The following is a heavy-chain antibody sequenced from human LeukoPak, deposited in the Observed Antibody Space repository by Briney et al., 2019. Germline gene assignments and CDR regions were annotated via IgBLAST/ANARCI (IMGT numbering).Heavy chain of an antibody. Sequence: SETLSLTCTVSGGSIKNYYWTWIRQPPGKGLEWIGYIYFSGSTSSNPSLKSRVTISVDTSKNQFSLRLGYVTAADTAVYYCARDVPRGTGYMDVWGKGTTVTVSS. CDR2: IYFSGST. J-gene: IGHJ6*03. CDR1: GGSIKNYY. CDR3: ARDVPRGTGYMDV. D-gene: IGHD3-10*01. V-gene: IGHV4-59*01.